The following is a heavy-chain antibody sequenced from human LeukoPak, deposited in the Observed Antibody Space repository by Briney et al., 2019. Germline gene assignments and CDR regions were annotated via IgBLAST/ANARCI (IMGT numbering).Heavy chain of an antibody. D-gene: IGHD2-2*01. CDR3: ARGWSDNAYYYDY. J-gene: IGHJ4*02. V-gene: IGHV4-59*08. CDR1: GGSVSPYY. Sequence: SETLSLTCTVSGGSVSPYYWNWIRHPPGQRQGLIGHIYYSGSPAYNPSLKSRVTMSVDTSTNKMSLRVSSVTAADTAGYYCARGWSDNAYYYDYWGQGTLVTVS. CDR2: IYYSGSP.